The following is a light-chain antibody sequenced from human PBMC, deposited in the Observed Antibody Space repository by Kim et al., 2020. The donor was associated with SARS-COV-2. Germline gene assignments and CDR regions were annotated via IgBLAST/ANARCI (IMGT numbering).Light chain of an antibody. CDR1: QSVTDN. J-gene: IGKJ2*01. V-gene: IGKV3-15*01. CDR3: QHYDTWPPET. Sequence: EILMTQSPATLSVSPGETATLSCRASQSVTDNLAWYQQKPGQAPRLLIYGASTRATGIPARFSGSGSGTDFILIISSLQSEDFALYYCQHYDTWPPETFGQGTRLEI. CDR2: GAS.